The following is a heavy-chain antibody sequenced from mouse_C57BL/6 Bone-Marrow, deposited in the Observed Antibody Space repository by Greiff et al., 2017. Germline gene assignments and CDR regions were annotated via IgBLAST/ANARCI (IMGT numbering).Heavy chain of an antibody. D-gene: IGHD1-1*01. V-gene: IGHV5-2*01. CDR3: ALYYGSSNWYFDV. J-gene: IGHJ1*03. CDR2: INSDGGST. CDR1: EYEFPSHD. Sequence: EVQRVESGGGLVQPGESLKLSCESNEYEFPSHDMSWVRKTPEKRLELVAAINSDGGSTYYPDNVKGRFTISRDNAKNNLYLQMSHLESEDTAMYYCALYYGSSNWYFDVWGTGTTVTVSS.